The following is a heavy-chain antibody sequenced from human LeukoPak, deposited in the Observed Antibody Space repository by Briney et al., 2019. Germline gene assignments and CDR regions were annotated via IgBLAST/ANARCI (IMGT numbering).Heavy chain of an antibody. D-gene: IGHD5-12*01. CDR2: IYHSGST. J-gene: IGHJ4*02. CDR3: ASGPWRSDY. Sequence: SQTLSLTCAVSGGSISSGGYSWSWIRQPPGKGLEWIGYIYHSGSTYYNPSLKSRVTISVDRSKNQFSLKLSSVTAADTAVYYCASGPWRSDYWGQGTLVTVSS. V-gene: IGHV4-30-2*01. CDR1: GGSISSGGYS.